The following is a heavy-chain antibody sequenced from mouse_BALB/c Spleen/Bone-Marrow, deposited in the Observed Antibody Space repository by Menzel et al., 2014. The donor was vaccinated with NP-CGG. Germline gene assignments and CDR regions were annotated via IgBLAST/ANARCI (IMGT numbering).Heavy chain of an antibody. CDR1: GFTFSSYG. D-gene: IGHD1-1*01. Sequence: VQLKESGGGLVQPGGSLKLSCAASGFTFSSYGMSWVRQTPDKRLELVATINSNGGSTYYPDSVKGRFTIPRDNAKNTLYLQMSSLKSEDTAMYYCARDPLYYYAWGQGTLVTVSA. J-gene: IGHJ3*01. V-gene: IGHV5-6-3*01. CDR2: INSNGGST. CDR3: ARDPLYYYA.